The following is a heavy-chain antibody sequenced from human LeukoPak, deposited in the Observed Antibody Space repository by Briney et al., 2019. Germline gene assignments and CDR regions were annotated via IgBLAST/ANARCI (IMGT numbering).Heavy chain of an antibody. V-gene: IGHV4-59*13. D-gene: IGHD4-23*01. CDR1: GGPINGYY. Sequence: SETLSLTCTVSGGPINGYYSNWVRQPPGKGLEWIGCIHFSGTMHYNPSLESRVSFSVDTSKNQFSLKLTSVTAADTAVYYCARVSYGGNFWGQGTLVTVSS. CDR3: ARVSYGGNF. J-gene: IGHJ4*02. CDR2: IHFSGTM.